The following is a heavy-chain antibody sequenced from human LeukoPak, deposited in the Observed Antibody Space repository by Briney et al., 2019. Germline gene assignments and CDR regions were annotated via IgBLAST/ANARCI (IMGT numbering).Heavy chain of an antibody. Sequence: GESLKISCEGSGFTFAMYWIGWVRQMPGKGLECMGIISPANSETRYSPSFQGHVTISVDKSLRVTYLQWSSLKASDSAMYYCVLRASSGGSGDWFDPWGQGTLVTVSS. CDR3: VLRASSGGSGDWFDP. CDR2: ISPANSET. J-gene: IGHJ5*02. D-gene: IGHD6-25*01. CDR1: GFTFAMYW. V-gene: IGHV5-51*01.